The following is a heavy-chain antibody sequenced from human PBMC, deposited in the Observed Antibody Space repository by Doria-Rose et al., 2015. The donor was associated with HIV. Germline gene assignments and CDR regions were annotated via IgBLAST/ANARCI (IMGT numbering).Heavy chain of an antibody. CDR1: GVSLSSPGMG. CDR3: ARIKSSRWYHKYYFDF. D-gene: IGHD6-13*01. V-gene: IGHV2-26*01. J-gene: IGHJ4*02. Sequence: QITLKESGPVLVKPTETLTLTCTVSGVSLSSPGMGVSWIRQPPGKALEWLANIFSDDERSYKTPLKSRLTISRGTSKSQVVLTMPDMDPVDTATYYCARIKSSRWYHKYYFDFWGQGTLVIVSA. CDR2: IFSDDER.